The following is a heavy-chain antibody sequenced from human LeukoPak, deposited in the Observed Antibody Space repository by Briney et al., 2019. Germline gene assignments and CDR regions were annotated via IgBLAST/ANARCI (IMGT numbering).Heavy chain of an antibody. CDR2: ISYDGSNK. D-gene: IGHD2-21*02. V-gene: IGHV3-30*18. J-gene: IGHJ6*02. Sequence: GGSLRLSCAASGFTFSSYGMHWVRQAPGKGLEWVAVISYDGSNKYYADSVKGRFTISRDNSKNTLNLQMNSLRAEDTAVYYCAKDRVVVTFSGMDVWGQGTTVTVSS. CDR1: GFTFSSYG. CDR3: AKDRVVVTFSGMDV.